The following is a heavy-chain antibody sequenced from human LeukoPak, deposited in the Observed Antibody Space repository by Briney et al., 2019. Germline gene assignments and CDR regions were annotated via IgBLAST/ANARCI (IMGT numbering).Heavy chain of an antibody. V-gene: IGHV3-23*01. D-gene: IGHD6-13*01. J-gene: IGHJ4*02. CDR3: ASVTSSWFYFDY. CDR2: ISGSGGTT. CDR1: GFIFSTYA. Sequence: GGSLRLSCAASGFIFSTYAMSWVRLAPGKGLEWVSGISGSGGTTNSADSVKGRFTISRDNSKKTLYLQMDSLRAEDTAVYYCASVTSSWFYFDYWGQGTLVTVSS.